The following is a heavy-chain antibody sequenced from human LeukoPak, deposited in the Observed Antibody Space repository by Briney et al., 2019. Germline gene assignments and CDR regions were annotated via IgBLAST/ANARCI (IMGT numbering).Heavy chain of an antibody. Sequence: GGSLRLSCAASGFTFSNYGLSWVRQAPGKGLEWVSGITGSGGSTYYADSVKGRFTISRDNSKNTLYLQMNSLRAEDTAVYYCARDPTPSTIAASRYFDYWGQGTLVTVSS. V-gene: IGHV3-23*01. D-gene: IGHD6-13*01. CDR3: ARDPTPSTIAASRYFDY. J-gene: IGHJ4*02. CDR1: GFTFSNYG. CDR2: ITGSGGST.